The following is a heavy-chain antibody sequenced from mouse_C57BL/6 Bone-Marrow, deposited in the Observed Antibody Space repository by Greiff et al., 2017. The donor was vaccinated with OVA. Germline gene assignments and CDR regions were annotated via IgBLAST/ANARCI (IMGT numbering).Heavy chain of an antibody. CDR1: GYTFTSYW. CDR3: AREGLRRLDY. Sequence: VQLQQPGAELVKPGASVKLSCKASGYTFTSYWMHWVKQRPGQGLEWIGMIHPNSGSTNYNEKFKSKATLTVDKSSSTAYMQLSRLTSEDSAVYYCAREGLRRLDYWGQGTTLTVSS. CDR2: IHPNSGST. D-gene: IGHD2-2*01. V-gene: IGHV1-64*01. J-gene: IGHJ2*01.